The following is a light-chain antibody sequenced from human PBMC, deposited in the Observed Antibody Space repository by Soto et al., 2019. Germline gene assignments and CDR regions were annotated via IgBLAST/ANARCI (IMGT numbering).Light chain of an antibody. CDR3: QQYYSYPYT. Sequence: AIRMTQSPSSFSASTGDRVTITCRASQGISTYLAWYQQKPGKAPKLLIYAASTLQSGVPSKFSGSGSGTDFTLTISGLQSEDFATYYCQQYYSYPYTFGQGTKLAIK. CDR1: QGISTY. CDR2: AAS. V-gene: IGKV1-8*01. J-gene: IGKJ2*01.